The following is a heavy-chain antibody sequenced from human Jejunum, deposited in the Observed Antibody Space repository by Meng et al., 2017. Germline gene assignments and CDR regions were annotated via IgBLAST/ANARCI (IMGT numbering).Heavy chain of an antibody. V-gene: IGHV4-4*02. J-gene: IGHJ1*01. CDR3: ARDFEALNGV. D-gene: IGHD2-8*01. CDR2: IYHSGTT. CDR1: GDSISRSYW. Sequence: HGCGPGLVCLWWPLSLTCAVSGDSISRSYWWSWVRPSPGKGLEWIGEIYHSGTTNYNPSLKSRVTLSVDKSKNQFSLNLSSVTAADTAVYFCARDFEALNGVWGQGTLVTVSS.